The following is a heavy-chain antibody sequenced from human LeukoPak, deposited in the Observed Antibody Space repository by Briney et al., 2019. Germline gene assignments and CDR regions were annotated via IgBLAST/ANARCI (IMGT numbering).Heavy chain of an antibody. V-gene: IGHV4-31*03. CDR2: IYYSGST. J-gene: IGHJ5*02. Sequence: KPSDTLSLTCTVSGGSISSGGYYWSWIRQHPGKGLEWIGYIYYSGSTYYNPSLKSRVTISVDTSKNQFSLKLSSVTAADTAVYYCARQEYSYGFYWFDPWGQGTLVTVSS. CDR1: GGSISSGGYY. CDR3: ARQEYSYGFYWFDP. D-gene: IGHD5-18*01.